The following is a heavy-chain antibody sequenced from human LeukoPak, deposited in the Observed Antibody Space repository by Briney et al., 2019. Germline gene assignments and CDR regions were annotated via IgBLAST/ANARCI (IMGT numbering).Heavy chain of an antibody. V-gene: IGHV1-18*01. Sequence: ASVKVSCKASGYTFTSYGISWVRQAPGQGLEWMGWISAYNGNTNYAQKLQGRVTMTTDTSTSTAYMELRSLRSDDTAVYYCARGRHYDFWILSPYYYGMDVWGQGTTVTVSS. J-gene: IGHJ6*02. CDR3: ARGRHYDFWILSPYYYGMDV. CDR1: GYTFTSYG. CDR2: ISAYNGNT. D-gene: IGHD3-3*01.